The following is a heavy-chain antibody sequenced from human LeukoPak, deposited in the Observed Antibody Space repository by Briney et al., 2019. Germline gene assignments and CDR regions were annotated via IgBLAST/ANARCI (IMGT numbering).Heavy chain of an antibody. D-gene: IGHD3-3*01. CDR2: LANDGTHE. V-gene: IGHV3-30*03. J-gene: IGHJ4*02. CDR1: GFTFSSYG. CDR3: ARAGNGYYCDY. Sequence: PGRSLRLSCAASGFTFSSYGMHWVRQAPGKGLEWVAVLANDGTHEYYADSVKGRFTTSRDNSKNTLYLQVNSLRAEDTAVYYCARAGNGYYCDYWGQGTLVTVSS.